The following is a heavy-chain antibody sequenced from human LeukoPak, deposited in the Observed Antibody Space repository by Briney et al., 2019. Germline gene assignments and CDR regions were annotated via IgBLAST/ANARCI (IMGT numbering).Heavy chain of an antibody. V-gene: IGHV4-39*01. Sequence: PSETPSLTCTVSGGSISSGSYYWGWIRQPPGKGLEWIGSIYYSGSTYYNPSVKSRVTISVDTSKNQFSLNLSSVTAADTAVYYCARHLFYYDNNGSKQLGAFDSWGQGTTVTVSS. CDR2: IYYSGST. D-gene: IGHD3-22*01. J-gene: IGHJ3*02. CDR1: GGSISSGSYY. CDR3: ARHLFYYDNNGSKQLGAFDS.